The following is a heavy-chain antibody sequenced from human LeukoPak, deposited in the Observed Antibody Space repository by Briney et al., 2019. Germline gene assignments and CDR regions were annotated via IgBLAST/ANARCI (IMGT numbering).Heavy chain of an antibody. V-gene: IGHV3-66*01. Sequence: GGSLVLPCAASGFTVNRSYMNWVRRPPGKGLDWVSVIYSGGSTNYADTVKGRFTISRDNSKNMVYLQMNSLRAEDTAVYYCVRGGTSVTAPFWGQGTMVTVSS. D-gene: IGHD2-21*02. J-gene: IGHJ3*01. CDR3: VRGGTSVTAPF. CDR2: IYSGGST. CDR1: GFTVNRSY.